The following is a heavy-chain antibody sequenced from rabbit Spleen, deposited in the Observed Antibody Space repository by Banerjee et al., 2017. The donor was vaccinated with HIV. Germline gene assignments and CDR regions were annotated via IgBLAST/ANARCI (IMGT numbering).Heavy chain of an antibody. CDR1: GFTLSSYY. J-gene: IGHJ4*01. CDR3: ARDPAYASSSGYHIPYL. V-gene: IGHV1S7*01. D-gene: IGHD1-1*01. CDR2: IDPIFGTT. Sequence: QLEESGGGLVQPGGSLKLSCTASGFTLSSYYMNWVRQAPGKGLEWIGYIDPIFGTTYYASWVNGRFSISRENTQNTVSLQLNSLTAADTATYFCARDPAYASSSGYHIPYLWGQGPWSPS.